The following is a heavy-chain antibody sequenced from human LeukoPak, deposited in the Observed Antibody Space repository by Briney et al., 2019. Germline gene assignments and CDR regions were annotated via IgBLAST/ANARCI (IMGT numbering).Heavy chain of an antibody. CDR1: GYTFPAYG. D-gene: IGHD2-15*01. CDR3: AREGYCSGGSCYELGGYYGMDV. CDR2: IIPILGIA. V-gene: IGHV1-69*04. J-gene: IGHJ6*02. Sequence: SVKVSCKASGYTFPAYGVSWVRQAPGQGLEWMGRIIPILGIANYAQKFQGRVTITADKSTSAAYMELSSLRSEDTAVYYCAREGYCSGGSCYELGGYYGMDVWGQGTTVTVSS.